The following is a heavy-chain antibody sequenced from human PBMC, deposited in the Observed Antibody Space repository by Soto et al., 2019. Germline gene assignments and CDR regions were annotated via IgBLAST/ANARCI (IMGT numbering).Heavy chain of an antibody. CDR1: GGSIRSGGYY. CDR3: ARDRLMATAGTARHYFGLDV. CDR2: IYYSGNT. D-gene: IGHD5-18*01. V-gene: IGHV4-31*03. Sequence: SETLSLTCTVSGGSIRSGGYYWSWVRQNPRKGLEWIGNIYYSGNTYYNPSLKSRLTISVDTSKNQFSLNLSSVTAADTAVYYCARDRLMATAGTARHYFGLDVWGQGTTVTVS. J-gene: IGHJ6*02.